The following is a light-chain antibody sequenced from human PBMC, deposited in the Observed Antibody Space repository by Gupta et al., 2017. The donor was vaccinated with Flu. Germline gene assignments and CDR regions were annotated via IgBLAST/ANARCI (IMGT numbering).Light chain of an antibody. CDR1: NIGSKS. V-gene: IGLV3-21*02. CDR3: QVWASSREQVV. J-gene: IGLJ3*02. Sequence: SYVLTQPPSVSLAPGQTARITCGGSNIGSKSVHWYQQKKGQAHVLGGDDENDRSSGIKERFSGSTAGNTETLQIRRVEAGDEAYYDGQVWASSREQVVFVGGTKVTVL. CDR2: DEN.